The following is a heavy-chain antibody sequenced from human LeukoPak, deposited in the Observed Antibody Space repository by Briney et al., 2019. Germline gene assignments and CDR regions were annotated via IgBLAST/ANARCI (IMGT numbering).Heavy chain of an antibody. CDR2: INQDGSEL. CDR1: GFTFSSYW. V-gene: IGHV3-7*01. Sequence: GGSLRLSCAASGFTFSSYWMHWVRQAPGKGMEWVANINQDGSELYYAPSVKGRFTISRDNAKNSLYLQIYSLRAEDTAVYYCSRSLDYLGRGALVTVSS. CDR3: SRSLDY. J-gene: IGHJ4*02.